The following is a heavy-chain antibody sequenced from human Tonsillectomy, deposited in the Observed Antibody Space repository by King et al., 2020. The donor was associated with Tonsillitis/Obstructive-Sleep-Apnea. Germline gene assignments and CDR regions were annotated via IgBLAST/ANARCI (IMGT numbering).Heavy chain of an antibody. D-gene: IGHD3-3*01. V-gene: IGHV3-23*04. J-gene: IGHJ3*02. CDR1: GFTFSYYA. CDR3: ATHASWSGDYRDDALDI. Sequence: VQLVESGGGLVQPGGSLRLSCTASGFTFSYYAMSWVRQAPGKGLEWVSSISVSSNSTYYADSVKGRFTISRDNSKTTLYLQMSSLRAEDTAVYYCATHASWSGDYRDDALDIWGQGTMVTVSS. CDR2: ISVSSNST.